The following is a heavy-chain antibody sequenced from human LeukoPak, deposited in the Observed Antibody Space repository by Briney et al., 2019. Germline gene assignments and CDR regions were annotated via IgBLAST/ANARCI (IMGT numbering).Heavy chain of an antibody. CDR2: IYTSGST. CDR1: GGSISSYY. D-gene: IGHD3-22*01. Sequence: SETLSLTCTVSGGSISSYYWSWIRQPAGKGLEWIGRIYTSGSTNYNPSLKSRVTMSVDTSKNQFSLKLSSVTAADTAVYYCARDKVRDSSGYYDAFDIWGQGTMVTISS. J-gene: IGHJ3*02. CDR3: ARDKVRDSSGYYDAFDI. V-gene: IGHV4-4*07.